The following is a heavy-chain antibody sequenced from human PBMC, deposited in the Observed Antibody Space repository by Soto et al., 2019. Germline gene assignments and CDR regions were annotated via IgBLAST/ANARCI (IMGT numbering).Heavy chain of an antibody. V-gene: IGHV1-2*02. D-gene: IGHD3-3*02. Sequence: ASVEVSCKTSGYFFNDYHMHWVRKAPGQGLEWMGWINPKNGDTNYAQKFQDRVTMTRDTSISTVYIELSRLTSDDTAVYYCAREAGASNIAAVLLDPWGQGTLVTVSS. CDR2: INPKNGDT. CDR3: AREAGASNIAAVLLDP. CDR1: GYFFNDYH. J-gene: IGHJ5*02.